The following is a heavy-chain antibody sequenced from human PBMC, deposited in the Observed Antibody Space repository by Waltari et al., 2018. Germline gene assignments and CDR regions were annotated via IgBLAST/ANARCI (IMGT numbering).Heavy chain of an antibody. CDR3: ATSLTAVGVFDP. D-gene: IGHD1-26*01. CDR2: ISSSGSTT. V-gene: IGHV3-48*03. J-gene: IGHJ5*02. CDR1: GFTFSSYE. Sequence: EVQLAESGGGLVQPGGSLRLSCAASGFTFSSYEMTWVRQAPGKGLEWVSYISSSGSTTYYADSVRGRFTISRDNAKNSLYLQMNNLRAEDTAVYYCATSLTAVGVFDPWGQGTLVTVSS.